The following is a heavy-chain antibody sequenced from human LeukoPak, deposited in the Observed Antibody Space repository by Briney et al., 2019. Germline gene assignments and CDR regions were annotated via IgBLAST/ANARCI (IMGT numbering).Heavy chain of an antibody. Sequence: SETLSLTCTVSGGSISSYYWSWIRQSPGKGLEWIGFIYYSGSTTYNPSLKSRVTISVGTSKNQFSLKLSSVTAADTAVYYCARDKKGTSCYDYWGQGTLVTVSS. V-gene: IGHV4-59*01. CDR2: IYYSGST. D-gene: IGHD2-2*01. CDR1: GGSISSYY. CDR3: ARDKKGTSCYDY. J-gene: IGHJ4*02.